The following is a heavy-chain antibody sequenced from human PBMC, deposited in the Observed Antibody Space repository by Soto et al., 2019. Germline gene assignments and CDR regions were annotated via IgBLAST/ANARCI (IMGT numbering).Heavy chain of an antibody. CDR1: GYTFTNFD. D-gene: IGHD6-13*01. J-gene: IGHJ4*02. Sequence: GASVKVPCKTSGYTFTNFDVNWVRQAAGQGLEWMGWMSPNSENKGYAQKFQGRLSMTRDTSITTAYMELSSLRSEDTAVYYCARVVAAAAGSYYFDYWGQGTLVTVSS. CDR3: ARVVAAAAGSYYFDY. V-gene: IGHV1-8*01. CDR2: MSPNSENK.